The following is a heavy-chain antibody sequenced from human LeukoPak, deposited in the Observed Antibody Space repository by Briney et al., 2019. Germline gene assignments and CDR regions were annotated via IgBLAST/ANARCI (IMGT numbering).Heavy chain of an antibody. V-gene: IGHV4-59*11. Sequence: SETLSLTCTVSGGSISSHYWSWIRQPPGKGLEWIGDIYYSGSTNYNPSLKSRVTISVDTSKNQFSLKLRSVTAADTAVYYCARDRCSTSCSLCDPWARETLVSVSS. D-gene: IGHD2-2*01. CDR2: IYYSGST. CDR3: ARDRCSTSCSLCDP. CDR1: GGSISSHY. J-gene: IGHJ5*02.